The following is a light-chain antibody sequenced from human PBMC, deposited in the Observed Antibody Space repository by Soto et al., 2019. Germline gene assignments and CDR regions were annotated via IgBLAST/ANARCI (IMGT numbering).Light chain of an antibody. CDR3: QQYNTYSLT. CDR1: QSVSSY. Sequence: LTQSPATLSLSPGERATLSCRASQSVSSYLAWYQQKPGQTPRLLIYDASNRATGIPARFSGSGSGTEFTLTISSLQPDDFAAYYCQQYNTYSLTFGQGTKVDI. CDR2: DAS. V-gene: IGKV3-11*01. J-gene: IGKJ1*01.